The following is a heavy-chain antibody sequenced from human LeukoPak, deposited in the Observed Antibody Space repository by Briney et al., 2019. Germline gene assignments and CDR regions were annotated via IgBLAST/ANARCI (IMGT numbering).Heavy chain of an antibody. J-gene: IGHJ4*02. V-gene: IGHV3-11*06. D-gene: IGHD5-12*01. CDR3: ARDFRYAFDN. Sequence: GRSLRLSRAASGFTFNDFYMSWVRQAPGKGRERISYVAISSGNAKYTDSVKGRFTISGDSPKNTVYRKVNILRVEHTAVYCCARDFRYAFDNWGQGTLVTVSS. CDR2: VAISSGNA. CDR1: GFTFNDFY.